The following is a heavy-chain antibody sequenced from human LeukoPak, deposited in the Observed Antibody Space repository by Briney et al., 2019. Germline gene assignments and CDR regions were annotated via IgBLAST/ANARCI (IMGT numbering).Heavy chain of an antibody. V-gene: IGHV4-59*01. CDR3: AREAAADLYWYFDL. J-gene: IGHJ2*01. Sequence: SETLSLTCTVSGGSISSYYWSWIRQPPGKGLEWIGYIYYSGSTNYNPSLKSRVTISVDTSKNQFSLKLSSVTAADTAVYYCAREAAADLYWYFDLWGRGTLVTVSS. CDR1: GGSISSYY. D-gene: IGHD6-13*01. CDR2: IYYSGST.